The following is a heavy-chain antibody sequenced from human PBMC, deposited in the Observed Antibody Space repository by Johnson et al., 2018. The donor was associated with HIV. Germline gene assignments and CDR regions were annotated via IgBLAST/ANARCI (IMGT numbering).Heavy chain of an antibody. V-gene: IGHV3-30*02. Sequence: QVQLVESGGGVVRPGGSLRLSCTASGFTFSSYGIHWVRQAPGKGLEWVALIWYDGSNKYYADSVKGRFTISRDNSKNTLYLQMNSLRAEDTAVYYCARDSGGGSYYVGDAFDIWGQGTMVTVSS. CDR1: GFTFSSYG. CDR2: IWYDGSNK. D-gene: IGHD1-26*01. CDR3: ARDSGGGSYYVGDAFDI. J-gene: IGHJ3*02.